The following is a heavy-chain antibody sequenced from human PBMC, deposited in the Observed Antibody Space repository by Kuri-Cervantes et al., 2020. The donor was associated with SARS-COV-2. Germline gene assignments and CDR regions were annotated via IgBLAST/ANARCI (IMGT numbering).Heavy chain of an antibody. J-gene: IGHJ1*01. V-gene: IGHV3-21*01. CDR1: GYSISSGYY. Sequence: GESLKISCAVSGYSISSGYYWGWVRQAPGKGLEWVSSISSSSSYIYYADSVKGRFTISRDNAKNSLYLQMNSLRAEDTAVYYCARGNKYLQHWGQGTLVTVSS. CDR2: ISSSSSYI. D-gene: IGHD1/OR15-1a*01. CDR3: ARGNKYLQH.